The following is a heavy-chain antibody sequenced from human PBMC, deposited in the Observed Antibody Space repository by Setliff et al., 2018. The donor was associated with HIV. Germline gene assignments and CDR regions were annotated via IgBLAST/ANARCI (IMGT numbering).Heavy chain of an antibody. V-gene: IGHV4-39*01. J-gene: IGHJ4*02. Sequence: SETLSLTCTVSNGSISSSSYFWGWIRQPPGKGLEWIGNIFYSGFFWYSPSLKSRVTISVDTSKNQFSLKLTSVTAADTAVYYCARRGIIAGTTDFWGQGTPVTVSS. CDR1: NGSISSSSYF. CDR2: IFYSGFF. D-gene: IGHD1-7*01. CDR3: ARRGIIAGTTDF.